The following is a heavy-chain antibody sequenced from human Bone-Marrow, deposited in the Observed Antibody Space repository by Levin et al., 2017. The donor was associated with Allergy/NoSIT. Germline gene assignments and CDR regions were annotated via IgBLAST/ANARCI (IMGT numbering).Heavy chain of an antibody. CDR1: GFTFSSYG. D-gene: IGHD3-3*01. Sequence: HPGGSLRLSCAASGFTFSSYGMHWVRQAPGKGLEWVAVIWYDGSNKYYADSVKGRFTISRDNSKNTLYLQMNSLRAEDTAVYYCARAAYDFWSGSAQDWFDPWGQGTLVTVSS. CDR3: ARAAYDFWSGSAQDWFDP. CDR2: IWYDGSNK. V-gene: IGHV3-33*01. J-gene: IGHJ5*02.